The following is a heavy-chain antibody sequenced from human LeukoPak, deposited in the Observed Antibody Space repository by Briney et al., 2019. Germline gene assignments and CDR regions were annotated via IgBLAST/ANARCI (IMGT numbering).Heavy chain of an antibody. V-gene: IGHV3-48*02. CDR1: GFTFSDHP. CDR2: ISGGSDSI. D-gene: IGHD1-26*01. J-gene: IGHJ4*02. Sequence: GGSLRLSCAASGFTFSDHPMNWVPQAPGEGLEWVSYISGGSDSIYYADSVKGRFTISRDNAKNSLYLQMNSLRDEDTAVYFCARDRPPVGSIDYWGQGTLVTVSS. CDR3: ARDRPPVGSIDY.